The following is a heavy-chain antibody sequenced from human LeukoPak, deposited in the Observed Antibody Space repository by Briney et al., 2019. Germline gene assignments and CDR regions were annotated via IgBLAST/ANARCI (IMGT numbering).Heavy chain of an antibody. D-gene: IGHD2-21*02. V-gene: IGHV3-48*02. J-gene: IGHJ4*02. CDR2: ISGSSSNI. Sequence: GGSLRLSCAASGFTFSSYSMNWVRQAPGKGLEWISYISGSSSNIHYADSVKGRFTISRDNAKNSLYLQMNSLRDEDTAVYYCARDLIFRDCDFDYWGQGTLVTVSS. CDR3: ARDLIFRDCDFDY. CDR1: GFTFSSYS.